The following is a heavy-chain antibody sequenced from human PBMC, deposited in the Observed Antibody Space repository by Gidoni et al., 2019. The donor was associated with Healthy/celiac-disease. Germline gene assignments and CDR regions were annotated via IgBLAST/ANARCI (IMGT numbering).Heavy chain of an antibody. J-gene: IGHJ5*02. CDR2: ISYDGSNK. CDR3: ARDSLYCSGGSCATFMRGALNWFDP. CDR1: GFTFSSYA. Sequence: QVQLVESGGGVVQPGRSLRPSWAASGFTFSSYAMPWCRQAPGKGLEWVAVISYDGSNKYYADSVKGRFTISRDNSKNTLYLQMNSLRAEDTAVYYCARDSLYCSGGSCATFMRGALNWFDPWGQGTLVTVSS. D-gene: IGHD2-15*01. V-gene: IGHV3-30-3*01.